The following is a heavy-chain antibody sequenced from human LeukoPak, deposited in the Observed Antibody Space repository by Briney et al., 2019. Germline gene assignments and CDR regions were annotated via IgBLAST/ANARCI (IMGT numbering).Heavy chain of an antibody. V-gene: IGHV4-59*12. CDR2: IYYSGST. Sequence: SETLSLTCTVSGGSISTYYWSWIRQPPGKGLEWIGYIYYSGSTNYNPSLKSRVTISVDTSKNQSSLKLSSVTAADTAVYYCATEAVRGVIALWGQGTLVTVSS. D-gene: IGHD3-10*01. CDR3: ATEAVRGVIAL. CDR1: GGSISTYY. J-gene: IGHJ1*01.